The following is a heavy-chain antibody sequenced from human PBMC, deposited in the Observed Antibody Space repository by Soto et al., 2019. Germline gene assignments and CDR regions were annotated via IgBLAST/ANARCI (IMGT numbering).Heavy chain of an antibody. D-gene: IGHD3-10*01. V-gene: IGHV3-23*01. CDR1: GFSFSSYA. CDR2: ISGSGSTT. CDR3: AKDPFGDLSYYSDF. J-gene: IGHJ4*02. Sequence: EVHLLESGGGLVQPGGSLRLSCAASGFSFSSYAMTWVRQAPGKGLEWVSSISGSGSTTYFADSVKGRFTISRDNSKDTLFLQMDSLSADDPALYYCAKDPFGDLSYYSDFWGQGTLVTVSS.